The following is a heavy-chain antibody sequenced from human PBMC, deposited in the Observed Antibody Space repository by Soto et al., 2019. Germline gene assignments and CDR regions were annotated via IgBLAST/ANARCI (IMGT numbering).Heavy chain of an antibody. CDR3: VLAAAMNWFDP. CDR1: YGSIDNSPYY. D-gene: IGHD6-13*01. V-gene: IGHV4-39*01. Sequence: SEKQSPISTVAYGSIDNSPYYLGWIRQPPGKGLEWIGDIYYSETTYYNSSLKTRVTITVDTSKNQFSLKLNSVTAADTAVYYCVLAAAMNWFDPWGQGTLVTSP. J-gene: IGHJ5*02. CDR2: IYYSETT.